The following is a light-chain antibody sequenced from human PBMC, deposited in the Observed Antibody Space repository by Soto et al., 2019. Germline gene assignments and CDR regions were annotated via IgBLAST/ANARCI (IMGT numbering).Light chain of an antibody. CDR1: NSNIGTNS. CDR3: CSYAGSDVV. J-gene: IGLJ2*01. V-gene: IGLV1-44*01. Sequence: QSVLTQPPSVSGTPGQTVTISCSGGNSNIGTNSVNWYQQLPGMAPKLLIYNNVQRPSGVPDRISGSKSGTSASLAISGLQSEDEADYYCCSYAGSDVVFGGGTKLTVL. CDR2: NNV.